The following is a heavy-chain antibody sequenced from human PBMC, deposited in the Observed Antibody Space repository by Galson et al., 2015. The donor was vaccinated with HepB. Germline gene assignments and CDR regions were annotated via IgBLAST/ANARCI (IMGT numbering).Heavy chain of an antibody. CDR1: GFSLSTSGMR. CDR3: ALDLGDVGHYYGMDV. J-gene: IGHJ6*02. CDR2: IDWDDDK. Sequence: PALVKPTQTLTLTCTFSGFSLSTSGMRVSWIRQPPGKALEWLARIDWDDDKFYSTSLKTRLTISKDTSKNQVVLTMTNMDPVDTATYYCALDLGDVGHYYGMDVWGQGTTVTVSS. V-gene: IGHV2-70*04. D-gene: IGHD3-10*01.